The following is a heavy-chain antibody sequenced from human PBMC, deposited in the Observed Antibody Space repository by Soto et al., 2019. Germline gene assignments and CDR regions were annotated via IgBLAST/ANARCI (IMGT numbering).Heavy chain of an antibody. CDR3: ARQRTTVVTQAYFDH. V-gene: IGHV4-39*01. CDR2: IYYSGRT. J-gene: IGHJ4*02. CDR1: GESISSSSYY. Sequence: SETLSLTCIVSGESISSSSYYWGWIRQPPGKGLEWIGSIYYSGRTYYNPSFKSRVTISIDTSKNQFSLKLSSVTATDTAVYYCARQRTTVVTQAYFDHWGQGALATVSS. D-gene: IGHD2-21*02.